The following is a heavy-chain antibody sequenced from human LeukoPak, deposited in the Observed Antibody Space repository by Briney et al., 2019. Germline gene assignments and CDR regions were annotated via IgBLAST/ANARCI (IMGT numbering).Heavy chain of an antibody. V-gene: IGHV3-53*01. CDR2: INTDGDT. CDR3: ARAVYGYSSSWYFDE. D-gene: IGHD6-13*01. Sequence: PGGSLRLSCAASGFTVSSNNMNWVRQAPGKGLDWVSLINTDGDTSYAGSVKGRFTISRDNSKNTLYLQMNSLRAEDTAVYYCARAVYGYSSSWYFDEWGQGTLVTVSS. CDR1: GFTVSSNN. J-gene: IGHJ4*02.